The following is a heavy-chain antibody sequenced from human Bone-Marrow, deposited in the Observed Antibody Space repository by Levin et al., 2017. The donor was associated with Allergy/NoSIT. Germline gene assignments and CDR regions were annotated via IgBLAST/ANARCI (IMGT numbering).Heavy chain of an antibody. D-gene: IGHD2-15*01. J-gene: IGHJ4*02. CDR1: GFTFSSYA. V-gene: IGHV3-23*01. CDR3: AKLRRACSGGSCYPGDY. CDR2: ISGSGGST. Sequence: GGSLRLSCAASGFTFSSYAMSWVRQAPGKGLEWVSAISGSGGSTYYADSVKGRFTISRDNSKNTLYLQMNSLRAEDTAVYYCAKLRRACSGGSCYPGDYWGQGTLVTVSS.